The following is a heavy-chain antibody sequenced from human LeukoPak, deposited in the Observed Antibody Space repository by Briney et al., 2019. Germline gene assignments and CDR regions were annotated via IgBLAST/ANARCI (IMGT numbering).Heavy chain of an antibody. J-gene: IGHJ4*02. Sequence: GGSLRLSCAASGFTFSSFAMTWVRQAPGKGLEWVSGFDGNGPNTYYADSVKGRWTISRDNTRNTLYLEMNSLRPEDTAIYYCAKPRTTGLGWAQFDYWGQGSLVTVSS. V-gene: IGHV3-23*01. D-gene: IGHD2-8*02. CDR2: FDGNGPNT. CDR1: GFTFSSFA. CDR3: AKPRTTGLGWAQFDY.